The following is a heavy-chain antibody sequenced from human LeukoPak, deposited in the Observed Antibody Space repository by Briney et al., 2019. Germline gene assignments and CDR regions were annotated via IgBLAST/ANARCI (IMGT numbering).Heavy chain of an antibody. D-gene: IGHD3-10*01. CDR2: ISSRGSTI. V-gene: IGHV3-48*03. Sequence: GGSLRLSSAAPGYTSSSYEMKGVRQTPGKGLERVSYISSRGSTIYYADSVKGRFTISRDNAKNSLYLQMNSLRAEDTAVYYCARDLLGYQLPNYYGSGSFDYWGQGTLVTVSS. CDR1: GYTSSSYE. CDR3: ARDLLGYQLPNYYGSGSFDY. J-gene: IGHJ4*02.